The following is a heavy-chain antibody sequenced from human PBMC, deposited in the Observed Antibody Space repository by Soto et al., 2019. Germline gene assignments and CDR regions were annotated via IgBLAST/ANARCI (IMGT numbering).Heavy chain of an antibody. D-gene: IGHD6-13*01. V-gene: IGHV1-69*13. CDR3: ARGVAAAGVGWFDP. J-gene: IGHJ5*02. CDR1: GGTFSSYA. CDR2: IIPIFGTA. Sequence: SVKVSCKASGGTFSSYAISWVRQAPGQGLEWMGGIIPIFGTANYAQKFQGRVTITADESTSTAYMELSSLRSEDTAVYYCARGVAAAGVGWFDPWGQGTLVTVSS.